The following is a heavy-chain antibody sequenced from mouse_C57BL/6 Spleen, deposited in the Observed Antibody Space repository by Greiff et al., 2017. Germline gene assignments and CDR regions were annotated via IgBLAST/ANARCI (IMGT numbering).Heavy chain of an antibody. CDR1: GFTFSDYG. V-gene: IGHV5-17*01. CDR2: ISSGSSTI. CDR3: ARPCTPDAMDD. Sequence: EVKLVESGGGLVKPGGSLKLSCAASGFTFSDYGMHWVRQAPEKGLEWVAYISSGSSTIYYADTLKGRFTISRDNAKNTLFLQRTRLRSEDTAMYYCARPCTPDAMDDWGQGTSVTVSS. J-gene: IGHJ4*01.